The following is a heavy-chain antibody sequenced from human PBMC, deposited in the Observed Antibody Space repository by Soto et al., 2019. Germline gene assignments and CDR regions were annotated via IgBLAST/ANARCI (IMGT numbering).Heavy chain of an antibody. CDR3: ARGGGYYYYGMDV. Sequence: PSETLSLTCTVSGGSISSGDYYWSWIRQPPGKGLEWIGYIYYSGSTYYNPSLKSRVTISVDTSKNQFSLKLSSVTAADTAVYYCARGGGYYYYGMDVWGPGTTVTVSS. CDR2: IYYSGST. CDR1: GGSISSGDYY. D-gene: IGHD1-26*01. J-gene: IGHJ6*02. V-gene: IGHV4-30-4*01.